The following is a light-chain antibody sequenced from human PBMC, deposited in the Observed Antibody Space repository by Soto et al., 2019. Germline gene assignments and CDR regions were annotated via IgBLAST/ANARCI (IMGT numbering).Light chain of an antibody. CDR1: SSNIGSNT. CDR2: SNS. J-gene: IGLJ3*02. Sequence: QSVLTQPPSASGTPGQRVTISCSGSSSNIGSNTVHWYQQVPGMAPKLLIFSNSQRPSGVPDRFSGSKSGTSASLAISGLQSEDEADYYCATWDDSLNGQLFGGGTKLTVL. CDR3: ATWDDSLNGQL. V-gene: IGLV1-44*01.